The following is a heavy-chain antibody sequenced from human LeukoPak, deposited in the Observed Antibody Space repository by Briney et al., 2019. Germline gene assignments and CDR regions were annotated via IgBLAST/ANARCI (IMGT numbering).Heavy chain of an antibody. D-gene: IGHD5-24*01. J-gene: IGHJ2*01. Sequence: SETLSLTCAVYGGSFSGYYWSWIRQPPGKGLEWIGEINHSGSTNYNPSLKSRVTISVDTSKNQFSLKLSSVTAADTAVYYCARGGRAKRWLSNWYFDLWGRGTLVTVSS. CDR2: INHSGST. CDR3: ARGGRAKRWLSNWYFDL. V-gene: IGHV4-34*01. CDR1: GGSFSGYY.